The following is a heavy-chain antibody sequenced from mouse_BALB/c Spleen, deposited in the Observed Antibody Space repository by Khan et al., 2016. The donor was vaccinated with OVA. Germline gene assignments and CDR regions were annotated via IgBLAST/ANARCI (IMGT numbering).Heavy chain of an antibody. CDR3: TIGNYPYYTLHY. Sequence: QVQLQQPGTELVKPGASVKLSCEASGYTFTTYWMHWVKLRPRQGFEWIGEINPNNGGTNYNEKFKKKATLTVDKSSSTAYMQLSSLTSEDAAVYYCTIGNYPYYTLHYWGQGTSVTVSS. J-gene: IGHJ4*01. V-gene: IGHV1-53*01. CDR1: GYTFTTYW. CDR2: INPNNGGT. D-gene: IGHD2-1*01.